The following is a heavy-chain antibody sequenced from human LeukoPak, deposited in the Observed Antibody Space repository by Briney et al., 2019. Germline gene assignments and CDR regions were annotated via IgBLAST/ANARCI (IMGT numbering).Heavy chain of an antibody. J-gene: IGHJ1*01. CDR3: ARVAAGIGFFQH. CDR1: GYSISSGYY. V-gene: IGHV4-38-2*02. D-gene: IGHD6-13*01. Sequence: SETLSLTCIVSGYSISSGYYWGWIRQPPGKGLEWIGNIHHSGSTYYNPSLKSRVTISVDTSKNQLSMKLSSVTAADTAVYYCARVAAGIGFFQHWGQGTLVTVSS. CDR2: IHHSGST.